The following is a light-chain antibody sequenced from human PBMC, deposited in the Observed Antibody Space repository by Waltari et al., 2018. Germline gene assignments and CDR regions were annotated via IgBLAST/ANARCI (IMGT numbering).Light chain of an antibody. V-gene: IGLV4-69*01. J-gene: IGLJ2*01. CDR2: LNSDGSH. CDR1: SGHSSYA. CDR3: QTWGTGIWVV. Sequence: QLVLTQSPSASASLGASVKLTCTLSSGHSSYAIAWHQQQPEKGPRYLMKLNSDGSHRKGAGIPYRFSGSSSGAERYLTISSLQSEDEADYYCQTWGTGIWVVFGGGTKLTVL.